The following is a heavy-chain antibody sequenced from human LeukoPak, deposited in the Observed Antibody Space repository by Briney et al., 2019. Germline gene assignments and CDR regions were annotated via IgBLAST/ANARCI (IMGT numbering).Heavy chain of an antibody. CDR3: TRAGSGSSYDS. J-gene: IGHJ4*02. V-gene: IGHV3-74*01. Sequence: GGSLRLSCAASGFALRTYWMHWVRQAPGKGLVWVSLINSDGTSTIYADSVKGRFTISRDTAKNTLYLEMNRLRADDTAVYYCTRAGSGSSYDSWGQGTLVTVSS. CDR2: INSDGTST. CDR1: GFALRTYW. D-gene: IGHD3-10*01.